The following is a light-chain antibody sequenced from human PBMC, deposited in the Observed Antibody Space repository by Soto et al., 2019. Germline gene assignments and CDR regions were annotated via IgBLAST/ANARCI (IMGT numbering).Light chain of an antibody. CDR1: QSLLHSNGNNY. V-gene: IGKV2-28*01. CDR2: LGS. J-gene: IGKJ2*01. Sequence: DIVMTQSPLSLPVTPGEPASISCRSSQSLLHSNGNNYLDWYLQKPGQSPQLLIYLGSTRASGVPDRCSGSGSDTDVTLKITRGEAEDVGIYYCMQSRQTPFTFGQGTKLEVK. CDR3: MQSRQTPFT.